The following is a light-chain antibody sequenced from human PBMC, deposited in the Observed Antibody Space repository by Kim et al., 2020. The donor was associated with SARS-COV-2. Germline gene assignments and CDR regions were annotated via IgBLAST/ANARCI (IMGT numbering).Light chain of an antibody. CDR1: RSNIGRNY. J-gene: IGLJ1*01. CDR2: RGE. CDR3: ATWDDSLSAHV. V-gene: IGLV1-47*01. Sequence: GQTVTISCSGSRSNIGRNYVYWYQQLPGTAPKLLICRGEQRPSGVPDRFSGSPSGTSASLAISGLRSEDEADYYCATWDDSLSAHVFGTGTKVTVL.